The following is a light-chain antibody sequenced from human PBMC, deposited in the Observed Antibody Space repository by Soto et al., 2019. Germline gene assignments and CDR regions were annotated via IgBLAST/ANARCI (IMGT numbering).Light chain of an antibody. Sequence: QSVLTQPPSVSAAPGQTVTISCSGSSSNIGNNYVSWYQQLPGTAPKPLIYDNNKRPSGIPDRFSGSKSGTSATLGITGLQTGDEADYYCGTWDSSLSAEVFGGGTKLTVL. CDR3: GTWDSSLSAEV. CDR2: DNN. J-gene: IGLJ2*01. CDR1: SSNIGNNY. V-gene: IGLV1-51*01.